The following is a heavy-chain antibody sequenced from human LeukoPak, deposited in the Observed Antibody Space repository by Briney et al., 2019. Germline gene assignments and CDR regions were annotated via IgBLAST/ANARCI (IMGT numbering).Heavy chain of an antibody. CDR1: GGSISSYY. CDR2: IYYSGST. D-gene: IGHD1-26*01. Sequence: SETLSLTCTVSGGSISSYYWSWIRQPPGKGLEWIGYIYYSGSTNYNPSLKSRVTISVDTSKNQFSLKLSSVTAADTAVYYCARDKGSGSCYFREAFDIWGQGTMVTVSS. V-gene: IGHV4-59*01. CDR3: ARDKGSGSCYFREAFDI. J-gene: IGHJ3*02.